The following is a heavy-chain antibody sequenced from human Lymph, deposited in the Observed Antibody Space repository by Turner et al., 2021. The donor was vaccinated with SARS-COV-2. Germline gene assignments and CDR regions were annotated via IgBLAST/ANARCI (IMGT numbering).Heavy chain of an antibody. CDR3: ARDSSGSGTLDY. CDR2: ISYDGSNK. CDR1: GFTFHNYP. J-gene: IGHJ4*02. D-gene: IGHD3-10*01. Sequence: QVQLVESGGGVVQPGRSLRLSCAASGFTFHNYPMHWVRQAPGKRLEWVAVISYDGSNKYYADSVKGRFTISRDNSKNTLYLQMNSLRAEDTAVYYCARDSSGSGTLDYWGQGTLVTVSS. V-gene: IGHV3-30-3*01.